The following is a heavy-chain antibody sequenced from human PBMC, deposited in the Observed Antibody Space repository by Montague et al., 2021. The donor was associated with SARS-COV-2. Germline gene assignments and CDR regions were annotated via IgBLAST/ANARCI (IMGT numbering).Heavy chain of an antibody. CDR3: ARETMTAGAFDI. V-gene: IGHV4-59*02. J-gene: IGHJ3*02. Sequence: SETLSLTCTVSGASVGSSDWGWIRQSPGKGLEWIGYFYSVGSTDYNPSLKSRATISRGTSKNQFSLKVRSVTAADTAVYYCARETMTAGAFDIWGQGTMVTVSS. CDR1: GASVGSSD. CDR2: FYSVGST. D-gene: IGHD6-13*01.